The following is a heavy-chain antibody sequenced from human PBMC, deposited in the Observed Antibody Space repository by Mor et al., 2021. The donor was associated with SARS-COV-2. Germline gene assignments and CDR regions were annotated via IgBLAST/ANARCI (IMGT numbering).Heavy chain of an antibody. CDR3: AKGAMVPFPSYDSSGQTVPRGAFDI. J-gene: IGHJ3*02. Sequence: VKGRFTISRDNSKNTLYLQMNSLRAEDTAVYYCAKGAMVPFPSYDSSGQTVPRGAFDIWGQGTMVTVSS. V-gene: IGHV3-23*01. D-gene: IGHD3-22*01.